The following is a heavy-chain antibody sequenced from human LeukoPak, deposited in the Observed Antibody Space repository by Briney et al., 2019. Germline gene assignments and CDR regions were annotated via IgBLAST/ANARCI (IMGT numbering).Heavy chain of an antibody. CDR3: ASAHLWGSGSYFNWFDP. J-gene: IGHJ5*02. D-gene: IGHD3-10*01. CDR2: IIPIFGTA. V-gene: IGHV1-69*13. CDR1: GGTFSSYA. Sequence: ASVKVSCKASGGTFSSYAISWVRQAPGQGLEWMGGIIPIFGTANYAQKFQGRVTITADESTSTAYVELSSLRSEDTAVYYCASAHLWGSGSYFNWFDPWGQGTLVTVSS.